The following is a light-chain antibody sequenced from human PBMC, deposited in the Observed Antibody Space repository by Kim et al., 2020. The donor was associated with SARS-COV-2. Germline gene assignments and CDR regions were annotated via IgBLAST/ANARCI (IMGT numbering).Light chain of an antibody. CDR1: SSDVGSYNL. J-gene: IGLJ2*01. V-gene: IGLV2-23*02. CDR3: CSYAGSSTL. CDR2: EVS. Sequence: PGQSITSSCTGTSSDVGSYNLVSWYQQHPGKAPKLMIYEVSKRPSGVSNRFSGSKSGNTASLTISGLQAEDEADYYCCSYAGSSTLFGGGTKVTVL.